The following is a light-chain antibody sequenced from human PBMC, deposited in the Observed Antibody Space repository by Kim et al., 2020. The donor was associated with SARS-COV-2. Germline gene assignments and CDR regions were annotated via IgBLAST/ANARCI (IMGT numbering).Light chain of an antibody. Sequence: DIVLTQSPATLSLSPGERATLSCRATQSIGDYLAWYQQKPGQAPRLLIYDVSDRATGIPARFSGSGSGTDFTLTISGLEPEDFAIYYCQQRGNWPLTFVGWTKVDIK. CDR3: QQRGNWPLT. CDR1: QSIGDY. CDR2: DVS. V-gene: IGKV3-11*01. J-gene: IGKJ4*01.